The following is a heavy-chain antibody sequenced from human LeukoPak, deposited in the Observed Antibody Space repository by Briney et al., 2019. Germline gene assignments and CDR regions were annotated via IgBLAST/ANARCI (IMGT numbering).Heavy chain of an antibody. CDR1: EFTFSSFG. CDR3: ARASSGFHI. D-gene: IGHD3-10*01. Sequence: PGGSLRLSCAASEFTFSSFGMHWVRQAPGKGLEWVAVIWYDGSNKYYADSVKGRFTISRDNSKNTLYLQLNSLKAEDTAVYYCARASSGFHIWGQGTMVTVSS. CDR2: IWYDGSNK. J-gene: IGHJ3*02. V-gene: IGHV3-33*01.